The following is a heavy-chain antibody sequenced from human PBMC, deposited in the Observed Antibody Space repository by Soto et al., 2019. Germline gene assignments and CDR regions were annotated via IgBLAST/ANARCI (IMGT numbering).Heavy chain of an antibody. CDR2: IRGAGGGT. J-gene: IGHJ4*02. Sequence: GGSLSLSCAASGFIFNNYAMSWVRQTPGQGLEWVSGIRGAGGGTNYTDSVKGRFIISRDNSKRTVYLHMSSLGGEDTAVYYCKRGDFWSGPDYWGQGAQVTVSS. CDR3: KRGDFWSGPDY. V-gene: IGHV3-23*01. D-gene: IGHD3-3*01. CDR1: GFIFNNYA.